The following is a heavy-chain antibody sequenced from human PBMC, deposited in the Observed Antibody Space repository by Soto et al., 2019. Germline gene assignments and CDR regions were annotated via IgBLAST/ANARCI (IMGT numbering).Heavy chain of an antibody. V-gene: IGHV4-59*01. D-gene: IGHD6-19*01. CDR2: IYYSGST. CDR3: ARQQWLVLNAFDI. CDR1: GGSISSYY. J-gene: IGHJ3*02. Sequence: QVQLQESGPGLVKPSETLSLTCTVSGGSISSYYWCWIRQPPGKGLEWIGYIYYSGSTNYNPSLKSRVTTSVDTSKTQFSLKLSSVTAADTAVYYCARQQWLVLNAFDIWGQGTMVTVSS.